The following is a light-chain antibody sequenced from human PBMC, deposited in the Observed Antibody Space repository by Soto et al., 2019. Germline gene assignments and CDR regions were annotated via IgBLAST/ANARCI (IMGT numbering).Light chain of an antibody. CDR3: QQYNNWPRT. CDR2: GAS. CDR1: QSVRNNN. J-gene: IGKJ1*01. Sequence: EIVLTQSPGTLSLSPGERATLSCRASQSVRNNNLNWYQQKAGQAPRLLIYGASIRATGIPDRFSGSGSGTEFTLTISSLQSEDFAVYYCQQYNNWPRTFGQGTKVDIK. V-gene: IGKV3D-15*01.